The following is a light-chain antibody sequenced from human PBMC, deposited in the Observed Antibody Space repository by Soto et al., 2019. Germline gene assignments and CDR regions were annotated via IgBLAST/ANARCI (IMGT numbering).Light chain of an antibody. V-gene: IGKV1-5*01. CDR3: QQYNTYPWT. Sequence: DIQMTQTPSTLSASGRSRVTITCRASQSISSWLAWYQQKPGKAPKLPIYDASSLESGVPSRFSGSGSGTEFTLTISSLQPDDFATYYCQQYNTYPWTFGQGTKVDIK. CDR1: QSISSW. CDR2: DAS. J-gene: IGKJ1*01.